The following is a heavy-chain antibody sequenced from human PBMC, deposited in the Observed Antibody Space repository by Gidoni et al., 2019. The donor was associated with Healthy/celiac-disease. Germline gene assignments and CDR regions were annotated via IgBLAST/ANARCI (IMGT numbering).Heavy chain of an antibody. D-gene: IGHD3-3*01. CDR3: ARDWPRDTIFGVVTPPLGGMDV. CDR1: GYTFTSYY. V-gene: IGHV1-46*01. J-gene: IGHJ6*02. CDR2: INPSGGST. Sequence: QVQLVQSGAEVKKPGASVKVSCKASGYTFTSYYMHWVRQAPGQGLEWMGIINPSGGSTSYAQKFQGRVTMTRDTSTSTVYMELSSLRSEDTAVYYCARDWPRDTIFGVVTPPLGGMDVWGQGTTVTVSS.